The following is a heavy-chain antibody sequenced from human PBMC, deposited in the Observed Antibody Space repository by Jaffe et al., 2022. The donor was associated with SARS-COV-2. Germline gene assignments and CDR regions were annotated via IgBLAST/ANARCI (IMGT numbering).Heavy chain of an antibody. CDR2: INHSGST. CDR3: ARGTMIVVAHNWFDP. D-gene: IGHD3-22*01. CDR1: GGSFSGYY. Sequence: QVQLQQWGAGLLKPSETLSLTCAVYGGSFSGYYWSWIRQPPGKGLEWIGEINHSGSTNYNPSLKSRVTISVDTSKNQFSLKLSSVTAADTAVYYCARGTMIVVAHNWFDPWGQGTLVTVSS. V-gene: IGHV4-34*01. J-gene: IGHJ5*02.